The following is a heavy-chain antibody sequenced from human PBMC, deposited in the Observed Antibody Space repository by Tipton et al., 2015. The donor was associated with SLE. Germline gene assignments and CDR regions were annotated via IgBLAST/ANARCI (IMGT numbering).Heavy chain of an antibody. D-gene: IGHD2-15*01. CDR3: ARVGYCSGGSCLYWYFDL. V-gene: IGHV3-53*05. Sequence: SLRLSCAASGFTVSSNYMSXVRQAPGKGLEWVSVXXSGGSTYYADSVKGRFTISRDNSKNTLYLQMNSLRAEDTAVYYCARVGYCSGGSCLYWYFDLWGRGTLVTVSS. J-gene: IGHJ2*01. CDR2: XXSGGST. CDR1: GFTVSSNY.